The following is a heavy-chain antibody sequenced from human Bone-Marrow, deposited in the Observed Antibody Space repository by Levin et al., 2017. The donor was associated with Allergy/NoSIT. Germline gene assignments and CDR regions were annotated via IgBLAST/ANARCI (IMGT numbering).Heavy chain of an antibody. CDR3: ARGPTSSMTTGHFDY. Sequence: PSETLSLTCTVSGGTISSYYWSWIRQPPGKGLEWIGYVYFTGRTNHNPSLRSRVTISVDTSKNQFSLNLNSVTAADTAVYYCARGPTSSMTTGHFDYWGQGTLVTVSS. CDR2: VYFTGRT. CDR1: GGTISSYY. D-gene: IGHD4-17*01. J-gene: IGHJ4*02. V-gene: IGHV4-59*01.